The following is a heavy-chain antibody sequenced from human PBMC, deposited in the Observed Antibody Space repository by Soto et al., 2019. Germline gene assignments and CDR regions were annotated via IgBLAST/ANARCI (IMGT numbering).Heavy chain of an antibody. D-gene: IGHD2-21*01. V-gene: IGHV3-30*18. CDR1: GFIFSDYA. CDR2: IWSDGKKE. CDR3: AKGAYFYRFGCLDV. Sequence: QVQLVESGGGVVQPGNSLTLSCAASGFIFSDYAMSWLRQAPGKGLEWVAAIWSDGKKENYAQSAKGRFTISRANSKKLLYLQVNILRSEDMAVYYCAKGAYFYRFGCLDVFGQWATVTVPS. J-gene: IGHJ6*02.